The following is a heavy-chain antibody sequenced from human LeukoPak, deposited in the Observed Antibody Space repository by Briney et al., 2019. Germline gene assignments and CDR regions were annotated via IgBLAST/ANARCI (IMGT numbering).Heavy chain of an antibody. J-gene: IGHJ4*02. CDR3: ARVSSSDIVVVPAVIGQGGYFDY. D-gene: IGHD2-2*01. CDR2: IIPILGIA. V-gene: IGHV1-69*04. CDR1: GGTFSSYA. Sequence: GASVKVSCKASGGTFSSYAISWVRQAPGQGLEWMGRIIPILGIANYAQKFQGRVTITADKSTSTAYMELSSLRSEDTAVYYCARVSSSDIVVVPAVIGQGGYFDYWGQGTLVTVSS.